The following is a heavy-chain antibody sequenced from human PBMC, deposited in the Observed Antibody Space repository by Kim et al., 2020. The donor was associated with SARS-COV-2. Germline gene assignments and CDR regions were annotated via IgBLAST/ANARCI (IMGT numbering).Heavy chain of an antibody. CDR3: ARPAPPWGFGELNDAFDI. V-gene: IGHV1-69*13. D-gene: IGHD3-10*01. Sequence: SVKVSCKASGGTFSSYAISWVRQAPGQGLEWMGGIIPIFGTANYAQKFQGRVTITADESTSTAYMELSSLRSADTAVYYCARPAPPWGFGELNDAFDILGQGTMVTVSS. CDR1: GGTFSSYA. J-gene: IGHJ3*02. CDR2: IIPIFGTA.